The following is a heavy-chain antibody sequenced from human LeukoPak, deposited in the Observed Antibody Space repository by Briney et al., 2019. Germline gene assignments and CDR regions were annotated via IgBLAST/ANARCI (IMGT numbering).Heavy chain of an antibody. CDR1: GGTFSSYA. D-gene: IGHD4-23*01. Sequence: EASVKVSCKASGGTFSSYAISWVRQAPGQGLEWMGGIIPIFGTANYAQKFQGRVTITADKSTSTAYMELSSLRSEDTAVYYCARNGAYGDNDYWGQGTLVTVSS. V-gene: IGHV1-69*06. CDR2: IIPIFGTA. CDR3: ARNGAYGDNDY. J-gene: IGHJ4*02.